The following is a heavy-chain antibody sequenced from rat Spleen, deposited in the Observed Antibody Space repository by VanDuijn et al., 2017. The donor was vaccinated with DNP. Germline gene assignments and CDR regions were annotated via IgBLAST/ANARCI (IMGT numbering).Heavy chain of an antibody. CDR1: GFNFNDYW. CDR3: VTEKLGVES. Sequence: EVKLVESGGGLVQPGRSLKLSCAASGFNFNDYWMSWIRQVPGKGLEWIASITSSGGSTYYPDSVKGRFTISRDNAKSIRYLQMDSLRSEDTATYYCVTEKLGVESWGQGVMVTVSP. J-gene: IGHJ2*01. CDR2: ITSSGGST. V-gene: IGHV5-31*01. D-gene: IGHD1-11*01.